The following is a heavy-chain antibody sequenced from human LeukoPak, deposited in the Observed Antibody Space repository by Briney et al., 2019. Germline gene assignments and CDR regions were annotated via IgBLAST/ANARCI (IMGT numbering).Heavy chain of an antibody. CDR2: MNPNGGNT. J-gene: IGHJ5*02. D-gene: IGHD5-24*01. CDR3: ARGKEMATISRGFDP. CDR1: GYTFTSYD. V-gene: IGHV1-8*01. Sequence: ASVKVSCKASGYTFTSYDINWVRQATGQGLEWMGWMNPNGGNTGYAQKFQGRVTMTRNTSISTAYMELSSLRSEDTAVYYCARGKEMATISRGFDPWGQGTLVTVSS.